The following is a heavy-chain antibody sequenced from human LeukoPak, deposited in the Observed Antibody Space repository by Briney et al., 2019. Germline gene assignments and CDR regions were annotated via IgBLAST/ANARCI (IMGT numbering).Heavy chain of an antibody. Sequence: SQTLSLTCTVSGGSISSGGYYWSWIRQHPGKGLEWIGYIYYSGSTYYNPSLKSRVTISVDTSKNQFSLKLSSVTAADTAVYYCARGRRWYCSGGSCQHNSFDPWGQGTLVTVSS. D-gene: IGHD2-15*01. J-gene: IGHJ5*02. CDR2: IYYSGST. CDR1: GGSISSGGYY. V-gene: IGHV4-31*03. CDR3: ARGRRWYCSGGSCQHNSFDP.